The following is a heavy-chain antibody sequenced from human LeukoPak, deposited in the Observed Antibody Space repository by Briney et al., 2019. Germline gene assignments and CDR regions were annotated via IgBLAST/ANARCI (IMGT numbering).Heavy chain of an antibody. J-gene: IGHJ4*02. CDR2: INSDGSST. V-gene: IGHV3-74*01. CDR3: AKDPAAAGNPHDY. Sequence: GGSLRLSCAASRFTFSSYWMHWVRQAPGKGLVWVSRINSDGSSTSYADSVKGRFTISRDNSKNTLYLQMNSLRAEDTAVYYCAKDPAAAGNPHDYWGQGTLVTVSS. D-gene: IGHD6-25*01. CDR1: RFTFSSYW.